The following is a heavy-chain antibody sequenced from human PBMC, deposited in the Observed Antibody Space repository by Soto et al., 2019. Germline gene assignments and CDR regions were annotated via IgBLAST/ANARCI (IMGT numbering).Heavy chain of an antibody. CDR2: IWYDGSNK. CDR1: GFTFSSYG. J-gene: IGHJ4*02. Sequence: QVQLVESGGGVVQPGRSLRLSCAASGFTFSSYGMHWVRRAPGKGLEWVAVIWYDGSNKYYADSVKGRFTISRDNSKNTLYLQMNSLRAEDTAVYYCARVSSMANFDYWGQGTLVTVSS. CDR3: ARVSSMANFDY. V-gene: IGHV3-33*01. D-gene: IGHD3-10*01.